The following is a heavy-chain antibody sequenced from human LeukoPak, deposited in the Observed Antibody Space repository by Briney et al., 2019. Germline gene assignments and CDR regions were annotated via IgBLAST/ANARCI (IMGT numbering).Heavy chain of an antibody. CDR1: GFTFSDYN. J-gene: IGHJ4*02. CDR2: ISRSGSTK. D-gene: IGHD3-10*01. V-gene: IGHV3-11*01. CDR3: ARDRGFYGSLYVDY. Sequence: GGSLRLSCAASGFTFSDYNMRWIRQAPGKGLEWVSSISRSGSTKYYADSVKGRFTISRDNAKNSLYLQMNSLRAEDTAVYYCARDRGFYGSLYVDYWGQGTLVTVSS.